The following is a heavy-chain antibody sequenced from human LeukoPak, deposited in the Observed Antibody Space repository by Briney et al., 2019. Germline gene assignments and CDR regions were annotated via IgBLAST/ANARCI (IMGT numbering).Heavy chain of an antibody. D-gene: IGHD2-8*01. Sequence: SETLSLSCTVSGVSISSYYWSWIRQPPGKGLEWIGYIYYSGSTNYNSSLKSRVTISVDTSKNQFSLKLSSVTAADTAVYYCARDPSVLSYYYMDVWGKGTTVTVSS. CDR1: GVSISSYY. V-gene: IGHV4-59*12. CDR3: ARDPSVLSYYYMDV. J-gene: IGHJ6*03. CDR2: IYYSGST.